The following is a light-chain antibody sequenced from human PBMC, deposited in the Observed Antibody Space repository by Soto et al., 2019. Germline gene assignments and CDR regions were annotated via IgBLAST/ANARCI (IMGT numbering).Light chain of an antibody. Sequence: QSALTQPPSASGSPGQSVTISSTGTSSDIGGYNYVSWYQQHPGKAPKLMIYEVNKRPSGVPDRFSGSKSDNTASLTVSGLQAEDEADFYCSSYAGSNNPVVFGGGTKLTVL. CDR2: EVN. CDR1: SSDIGGYNY. V-gene: IGLV2-8*01. J-gene: IGLJ2*01. CDR3: SSYAGSNNPVV.